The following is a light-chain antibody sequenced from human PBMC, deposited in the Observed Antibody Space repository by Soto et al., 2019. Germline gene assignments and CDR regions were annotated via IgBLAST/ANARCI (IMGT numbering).Light chain of an antibody. Sequence: QLVLTQSPSASASLGASVKLTCTLSSGHSSYAIAWHQQQPEKGPRYLKKLDSDGSHTQGDAIPDRFSGSSSGAERYLTISILQSEDEADYYCQTWGTGIHVVFGGGTKLTVL. J-gene: IGLJ2*01. CDR1: SGHSSYA. CDR2: LDSDGSH. CDR3: QTWGTGIHVV. V-gene: IGLV4-69*01.